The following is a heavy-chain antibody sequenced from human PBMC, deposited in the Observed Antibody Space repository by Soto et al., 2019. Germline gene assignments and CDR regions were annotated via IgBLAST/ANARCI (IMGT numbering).Heavy chain of an antibody. Sequence: GGSLRLASAASGETVRSYVMAGARKRKSKGVEGVADISYDGSKKYYADSVKGRFTISRDNSKNTLYLQMNSLRAEDSAVYYCPSQLGTDSRFDYWGQGTLVTVSS. CDR1: GETVRSYV. D-gene: IGHD2-2*01. J-gene: IGHJ4*02. CDR2: ISYDGSKK. V-gene: IGHV3-30-3*02. CDR3: PSQLGTDSRFDY.